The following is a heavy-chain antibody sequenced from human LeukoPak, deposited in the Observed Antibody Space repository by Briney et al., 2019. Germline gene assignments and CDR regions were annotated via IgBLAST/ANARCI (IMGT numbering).Heavy chain of an antibody. CDR1: GYSISSGYY. CDR3: ARHWGGYYYGSGRSPYFDY. J-gene: IGHJ4*02. D-gene: IGHD3-10*01. Sequence: PSETLSLTCTVSGYSISSGYYWGWIRQPPGKGLEWIGSIYHSGSTYYNPSLKSRVTISVDTSKNQFSLKLSSVTAADTAVYYCARHWGGYYYGSGRSPYFDYWGQGTLVTVSS. CDR2: IYHSGST. V-gene: IGHV4-38-2*02.